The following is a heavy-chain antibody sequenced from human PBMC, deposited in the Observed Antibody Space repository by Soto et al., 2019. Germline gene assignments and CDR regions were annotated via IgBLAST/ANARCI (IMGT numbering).Heavy chain of an antibody. J-gene: IGHJ6*03. CDR1: GDSVSSNSAA. CDR3: AGITSHYWYYMDV. CDR2: TYYRTRWYY. Sequence: QVQLQESGPGLVKPSQTLSLTCVISGDSVSSNSAAWNWIRQSPSRGLEWLGRTYYRTRWYYDYAVSVRSRITVNPDTSKNQFSLQLTSVTPEDTAVYYCAGITSHYWYYMDVWGKGTTVTVSS. V-gene: IGHV6-1*01. D-gene: IGHD1-7*01.